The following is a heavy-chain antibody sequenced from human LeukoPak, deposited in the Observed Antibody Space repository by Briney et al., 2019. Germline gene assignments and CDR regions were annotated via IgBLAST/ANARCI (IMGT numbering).Heavy chain of an antibody. CDR3: ARRGPQGDFDL. CDR2: IIPIFGTA. J-gene: IGHJ2*01. D-gene: IGHD3-10*01. V-gene: IGHV1-69*05. Sequence: SVKVSCKASGGTFSSYAISWVRQAPGQGLEWMGGIIPIFGTANYAQKFQGRVTITTDESTSTAHMELSSLRSEDTAVYYCARRGPQGDFDLWGRGTLVTVSS. CDR1: GGTFSSYA.